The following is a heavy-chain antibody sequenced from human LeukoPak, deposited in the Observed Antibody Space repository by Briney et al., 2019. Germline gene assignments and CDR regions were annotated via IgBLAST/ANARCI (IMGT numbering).Heavy chain of an antibody. J-gene: IGHJ4*02. CDR1: GFTFSSYA. Sequence: GGSLRLSCAASGFTFSSYAMSWVRQAPGKGLEWVSAISGSGGSTYYADSVKGRFTISRDTSKNTLYLQMNRLRAEDTAVYYCAKIGGDYDYVWGSYRYGYFDYWGQGTLVTVSS. CDR2: ISGSGGST. V-gene: IGHV3-23*01. CDR3: AKIGGDYDYVWGSYRYGYFDY. D-gene: IGHD3-16*02.